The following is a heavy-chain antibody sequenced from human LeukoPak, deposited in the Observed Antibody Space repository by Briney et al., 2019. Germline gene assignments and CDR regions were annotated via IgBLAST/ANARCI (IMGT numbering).Heavy chain of an antibody. J-gene: IGHJ5*02. D-gene: IGHD3-10*01. CDR2: IKYDGSDK. V-gene: IGHV3-7*02. Sequence: GGPLSFSCAAPGFSFSTFWMTWFRRAPGKGLEWVANIKYDGSDKFYVDSVKGRFTISRDNAKNSLYLQMSSLRVEDTAVYHCASHVSGSFSSWGQGTLVTVSS. CDR1: GFSFSTFW. CDR3: ASHVSGSFSS.